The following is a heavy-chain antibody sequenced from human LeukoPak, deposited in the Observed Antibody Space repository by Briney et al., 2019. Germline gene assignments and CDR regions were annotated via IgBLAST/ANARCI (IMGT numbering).Heavy chain of an antibody. CDR1: GYTFTSYG. Sequence: ASVKVSCKASGYTFTSYGISWVRQAPGQGLEWMGWISAYSGNTNYAQKLQGRVTMTTDTSTSTAYMELRSLRSDDTAVYYCARAGGGYDSYYYYYMDVWGKGTTVTVSS. V-gene: IGHV1-18*01. CDR2: ISAYSGNT. D-gene: IGHD5-12*01. J-gene: IGHJ6*03. CDR3: ARAGGGYDSYYYYYMDV.